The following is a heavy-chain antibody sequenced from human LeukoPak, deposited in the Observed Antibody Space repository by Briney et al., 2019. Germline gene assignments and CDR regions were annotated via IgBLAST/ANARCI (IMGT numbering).Heavy chain of an antibody. V-gene: IGHV1-8*01. J-gene: IGHJ4*02. CDR2: MSPNSGNT. D-gene: IGHD6-13*01. CDR1: GYTFTNND. CDR3: ARGSIAAAGITDY. Sequence: ASVKVSCKASGYTFTNNDVNWVRQATGQGLEWMGWMSPNSGNTGYAQKFQGRLTMTRDTSISTAYMELSSLRSEDTAVYYCARGSIAAAGITDYWGQGTLVTVSS.